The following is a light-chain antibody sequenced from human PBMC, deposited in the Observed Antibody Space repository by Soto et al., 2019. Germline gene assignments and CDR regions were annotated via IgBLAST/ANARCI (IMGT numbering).Light chain of an antibody. CDR3: HQYNNWPFT. CDR1: QSVSSN. Sequence: EIVMTQSPATLSVSPGERATLSCRASQSVSSNLAWYQQKPGQAPRLLIYGASTRATGIPARFSGSGSGTAFTLTISSLQSEDFAVYYFHQYNNWPFTFGPGTNVDIK. V-gene: IGKV3-15*01. CDR2: GAS. J-gene: IGKJ3*01.